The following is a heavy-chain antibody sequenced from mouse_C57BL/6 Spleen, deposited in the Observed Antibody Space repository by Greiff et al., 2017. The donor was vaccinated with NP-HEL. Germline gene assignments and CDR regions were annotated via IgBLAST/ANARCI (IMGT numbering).Heavy chain of an antibody. V-gene: IGHV5-16*01. D-gene: IGHD1-1*01. J-gene: IGHJ4*01. CDR2: INYDGSST. CDR1: GFTFSDYY. Sequence: EVKLMESEGGLVQPGSSMKLSCTASGFTFSDYYMAWVRQVPEKGLEWVANINYDGSSTYYLDSLKSRSIISRDNAKNILYLQMSSLKSEDTATYYCARGIYYYGSSLYWGAMDYWGQGTSVTVSS. CDR3: ARGIYYYGSSLYWGAMDY.